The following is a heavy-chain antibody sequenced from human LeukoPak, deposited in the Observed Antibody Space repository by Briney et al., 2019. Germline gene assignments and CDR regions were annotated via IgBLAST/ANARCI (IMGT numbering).Heavy chain of an antibody. CDR3: ARGAYGSGSSYNYYGMDV. Sequence: GESLKISCKGSGYRVPTSWIAWVRQMLGNGLECMGIIYPDDSDTIYNPSFEGQVTFSVDKSISTAYLQWSSLKASDTAIYYCARGAYGSGSSYNYYGMDVWGQGTPVTVSS. D-gene: IGHD3-10*01. CDR2: IYPDDSDT. J-gene: IGHJ6*02. V-gene: IGHV5-51*01. CDR1: GYRVPTSW.